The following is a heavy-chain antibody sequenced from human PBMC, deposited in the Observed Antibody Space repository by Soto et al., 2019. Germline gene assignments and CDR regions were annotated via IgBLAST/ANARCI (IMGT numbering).Heavy chain of an antibody. J-gene: IGHJ1*01. CDR1: AGTFSNYA. D-gene: IGHD3-16*01. CDR3: AIGHNYGQFDS. Sequence: SVKVSCTARAGTFSNYAVSWVRQAPGQGLEWMGGIIPLLYTPSYARKFEDRVTIIADESTSTAYMDLAGLRSDDTAVYYCAIGHNYGQFDSWGQGSLVTVSA. CDR2: IIPLLYTP. V-gene: IGHV1-69*13.